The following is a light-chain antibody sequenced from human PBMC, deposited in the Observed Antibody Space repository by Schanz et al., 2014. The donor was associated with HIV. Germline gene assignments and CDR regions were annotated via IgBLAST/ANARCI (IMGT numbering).Light chain of an antibody. Sequence: QSALTQPPSASGSPGQSVTISCTGTSSDVGGHDRVSWYQQYPGKAPKLLIYEVDKRPSGISDRFSGSKSGNTASLTISGLQAEDEADYYCCSYAGSSTWVFGGGTKLTVL. V-gene: IGLV2-23*02. CDR2: EVD. CDR1: SSDVGGHDR. CDR3: CSYAGSSTWV. J-gene: IGLJ3*02.